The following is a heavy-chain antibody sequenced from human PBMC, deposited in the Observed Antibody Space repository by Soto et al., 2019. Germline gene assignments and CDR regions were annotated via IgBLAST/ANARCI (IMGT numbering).Heavy chain of an antibody. D-gene: IGHD5-18*01. V-gene: IGHV3-33*01. CDR2: IWYDGSNK. Sequence: LRLSCAASGFTFSSYGMHWVRQAPGKGLEWVAVIWYDGSNKYYADSVKGRFTISRDNSKNTLYLQMNSLRAEDTAVYYCARDSRGYSYGYNDYWGQGTLVTVSS. CDR1: GFTFSSYG. CDR3: ARDSRGYSYGYNDY. J-gene: IGHJ4*02.